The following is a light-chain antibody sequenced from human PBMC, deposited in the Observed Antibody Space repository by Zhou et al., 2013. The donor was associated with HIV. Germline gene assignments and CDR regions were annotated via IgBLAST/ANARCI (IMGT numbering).Light chain of an antibody. CDR3: QQSYSTSCS. CDR1: QSISSS. J-gene: IGKJ2*04. V-gene: IGKV1-39*01. Sequence: DIQMTQSPSSLSASVGDRVTITCRASQSISSSLNWYQQKPGKAPKLLIYAASSLQSGVPSRFSGSGSGTDFTLTISSLQPEDFATYYCQQSYSTSCSFGQGTKLEIK. CDR2: AAS.